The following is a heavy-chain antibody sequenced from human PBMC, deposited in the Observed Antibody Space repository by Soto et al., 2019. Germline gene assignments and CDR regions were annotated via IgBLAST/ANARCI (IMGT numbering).Heavy chain of an antibody. CDR3: ARDLSTPSYSGYANFFGP. CDR1: GGTFSSYA. Sequence: SVKVSCKASGGTFSSYAISWVRQAPGQGLEWMGGIIPIFGTANYAQKFQGRVTITADESTSTAYMELSSLRSEDTAVYYCARDLSTPSYSGYANFFGPWGQGTLGTAPQ. D-gene: IGHD5-12*01. V-gene: IGHV1-69*13. CDR2: IIPIFGTA. J-gene: IGHJ5*02.